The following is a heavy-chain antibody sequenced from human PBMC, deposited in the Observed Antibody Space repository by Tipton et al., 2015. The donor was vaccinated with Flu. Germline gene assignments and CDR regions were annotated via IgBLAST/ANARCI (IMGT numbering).Heavy chain of an antibody. CDR1: GDSMRSYY. CDR2: IYYNGST. V-gene: IGHV4-59*01. Sequence: LRLSCSVSGDSMRSYYWSWIRQPPGKGLEWIGTIYYNGSTDYNPSLSSRLTISVDMSKNQFSLKLTSVTAADTAVYYCARDQTYYYGSSDAFDIWGQGTMATVSS. J-gene: IGHJ3*02. CDR3: ARDQTYYYGSSDAFDI. D-gene: IGHD3-10*01.